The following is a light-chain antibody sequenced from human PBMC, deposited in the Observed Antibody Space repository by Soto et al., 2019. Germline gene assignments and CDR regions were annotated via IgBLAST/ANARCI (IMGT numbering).Light chain of an antibody. Sequence: SYELNQPPSVSVSPGQTATLTCSGDKLGERYVCWYQQKPGQSSVLVLYQDTKRPSGIPERFSVANSGNTAALTISGTQAMDEADYYCQAWDRTAPVVFGGGTKLTVL. CDR1: KLGERY. CDR3: QAWDRTAPVV. CDR2: QDT. V-gene: IGLV3-1*01. J-gene: IGLJ2*01.